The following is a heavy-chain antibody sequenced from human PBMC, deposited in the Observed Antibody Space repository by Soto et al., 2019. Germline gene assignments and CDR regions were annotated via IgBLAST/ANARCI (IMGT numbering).Heavy chain of an antibody. CDR2: INHSGST. D-gene: IGHD6-13*01. CDR1: GGSFSGYY. CDR3: ASRRGGIAAAVDYDGMDG. Sequence: SETLSLTCAVYGGSFSGYYWSWIRQPPGKGLEWIGEINHSGSTNYNPSLKSRVTISVDTSKNQFSLKLSSVTAADTAVYYCASRRGGIAAAVDYDGMDGWGQGTTVTVSS. V-gene: IGHV4-34*01. J-gene: IGHJ6*02.